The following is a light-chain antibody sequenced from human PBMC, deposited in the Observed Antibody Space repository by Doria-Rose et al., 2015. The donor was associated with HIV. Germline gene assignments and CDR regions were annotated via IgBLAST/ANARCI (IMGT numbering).Light chain of an antibody. CDR2: DGS. J-gene: IGKJ1*01. V-gene: IGKV3-20*01. CDR3: HQYGTSWT. Sequence: TQSPGTLSLSPGERATLSCRASQSFSSTYLAWYQQHRGQAPSLLIYDGSTRATGIPDRFSASGSGTDFTLTINRREPEDFALYYCHQYGTSWTFGQGTKVEI. CDR1: QSFSSTY.